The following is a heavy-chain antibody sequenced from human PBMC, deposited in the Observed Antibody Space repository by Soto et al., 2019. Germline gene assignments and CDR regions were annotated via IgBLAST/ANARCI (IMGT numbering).Heavy chain of an antibody. J-gene: IGHJ4*02. Sequence: EVQLVESGGGLVQPGGSLRLSCAASGFTFSSYWMSWVRQAPGKGLEWVANIKQDGSEKYYVDSVKGRFTISRDNAKNSLYLQMNSLRAEDTAVYYCARGGRGRWLASSFDYWGQGTLVTVSS. CDR2: IKQDGSEK. CDR1: GFTFSSYW. V-gene: IGHV3-7*03. D-gene: IGHD6-19*01. CDR3: ARGGRGRWLASSFDY.